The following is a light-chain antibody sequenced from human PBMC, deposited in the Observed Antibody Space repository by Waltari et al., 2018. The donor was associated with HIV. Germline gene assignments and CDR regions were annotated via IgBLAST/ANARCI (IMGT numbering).Light chain of an antibody. V-gene: IGLV1-44*01. CDR1: SSNIGSNT. Sequence: QSVLNQSPSASGTPGQRVIISCSGSSSNIGSNTVTWYQQFPGTAPKLRVYIHGQLPAGVPERFSGSNSATSASLAIGGLRSEDEADYYCATWDDSLNAWVFGGGTKLTVL. J-gene: IGLJ3*02. CDR3: ATWDDSLNAWV. CDR2: IHG.